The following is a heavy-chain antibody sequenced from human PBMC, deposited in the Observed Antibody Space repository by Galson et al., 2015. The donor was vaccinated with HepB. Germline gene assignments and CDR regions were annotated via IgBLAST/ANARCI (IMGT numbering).Heavy chain of an antibody. CDR1: GGSISSGGYY. CDR3: ARDLEYSGYGRWYFDL. D-gene: IGHD5-12*01. V-gene: IGHV4-31*03. Sequence: TLSLTCTVSGGSISSGGYYWSWIRQHPGKGLEWIGYIYYSGSTYYNPSLKSRVTISVDTSKNQFSLKLSSVTAADTAVYYCARDLEYSGYGRWYFDLWGRGTLVTVSS. J-gene: IGHJ2*01. CDR2: IYYSGST.